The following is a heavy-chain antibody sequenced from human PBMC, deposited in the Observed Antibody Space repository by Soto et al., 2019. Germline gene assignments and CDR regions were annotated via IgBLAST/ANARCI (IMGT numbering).Heavy chain of an antibody. Sequence: ALSLACTVSGGSGSSYYWSLIRQPHGKGLEWIGYIYYSGSTNYNPSLKSRVTISVDTSKNQFSLKLSSVAAADTAVYYCASDSTLRYGMDVWGQGTTVTFSS. J-gene: IGHJ6*02. CDR2: IYYSGST. V-gene: IGHV4-59*02. CDR3: ASDSTLRYGMDV. CDR1: GGSGSSYY. D-gene: IGHD3-3*02.